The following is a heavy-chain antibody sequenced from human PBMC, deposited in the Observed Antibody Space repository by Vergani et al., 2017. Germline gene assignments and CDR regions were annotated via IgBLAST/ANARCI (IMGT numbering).Heavy chain of an antibody. CDR1: GGTFSSYA. V-gene: IGHV1-69*06. CDR3: AREGGGDYPLDYYYGMDV. J-gene: IGHJ6*02. D-gene: IGHD4-17*01. CDR2: IIPIFGTA. Sequence: QVQLVQSGAEVKKPGSSVKVSCKASGGTFSSYAISWVRQAPGQGLEWMGGIIPIFGTANYAQKFQGRVTITADKSTSTAYMELSSLRSEDTAVYYCAREGGGDYPLDYYYGMDVWGQGTTVTVSS.